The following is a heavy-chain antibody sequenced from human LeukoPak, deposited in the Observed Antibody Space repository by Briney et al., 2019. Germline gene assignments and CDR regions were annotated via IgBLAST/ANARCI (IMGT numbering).Heavy chain of an antibody. CDR3: ARGGGSGSYSNY. CDR1: GFTFSSYS. D-gene: IGHD3-10*01. V-gene: IGHV3-48*02. Sequence: GGSLRLSCAASGFTFSSYSMNWVRPAPGKGGERVSYVIGSTSTIYYADSVKGRFTISRDNAKNSMYLQMNSLRDEDTAVYYCARGGGSGSYSNYWGQGTLVTVSS. CDR2: VIGSTSTI. J-gene: IGHJ4*02.